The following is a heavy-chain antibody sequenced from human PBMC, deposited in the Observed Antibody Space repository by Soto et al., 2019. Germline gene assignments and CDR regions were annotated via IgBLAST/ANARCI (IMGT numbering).Heavy chain of an antibody. V-gene: IGHV3-23*01. CDR1: GFTFTTYA. J-gene: IGHJ4*02. D-gene: IGHD6-19*01. CDR2: ISGSGAGT. Sequence: LLESGGGLVQPGGSLRLSCAASGFTFTTYAMGWVRRAPGKGLEWVSSISGSGAGTFYADSVKGRFTISRDNAKKMVYLQMKGLRADDTALYYCAKEALTVAGNNFDSWGQGTLVTVSS. CDR3: AKEALTVAGNNFDS.